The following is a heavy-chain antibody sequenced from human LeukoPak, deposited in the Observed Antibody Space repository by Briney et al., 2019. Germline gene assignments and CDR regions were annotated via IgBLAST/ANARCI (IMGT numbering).Heavy chain of an antibody. Sequence: SQTLSLTCTVSGGSISSGGYYWSWIRQHPRKGLEWIGYIYYSGSTYYNPSLKSRVTISVDTSKNQFSLKLSSVTAADTAVYYCARDILGYFDYWGQGTLVTVSS. J-gene: IGHJ4*02. V-gene: IGHV4-31*03. D-gene: IGHD1-26*01. CDR2: IYYSGST. CDR1: GGSISSGGYY. CDR3: ARDILGYFDY.